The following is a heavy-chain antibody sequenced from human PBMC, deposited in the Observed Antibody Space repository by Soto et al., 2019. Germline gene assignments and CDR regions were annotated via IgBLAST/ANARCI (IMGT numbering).Heavy chain of an antibody. Sequence: GGSLRLSCVASGFTFSTYWMSWVRQAPGKGLEWVANIKEDGSEKYYVDSVEGRFTISRDNAKNSLYLQMTSLRAEDTALYYCARGWGYFDSSGFPYLYAMDVWGQGNTVTVSS. D-gene: IGHD3-22*01. CDR3: ARGWGYFDSSGFPYLYAMDV. CDR1: GFTFSTYW. V-gene: IGHV3-7*01. CDR2: IKEDGSEK. J-gene: IGHJ6*02.